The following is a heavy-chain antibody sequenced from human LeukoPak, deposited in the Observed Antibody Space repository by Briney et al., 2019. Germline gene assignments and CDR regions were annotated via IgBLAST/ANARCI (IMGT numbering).Heavy chain of an antibody. CDR2: IRYDGSNK. CDR1: GFTFSSYG. Sequence: GGSLRLSCAASGFTFSSYGMHWVRQAPGKGLEWVAFIRYDGSNKYYADSVKGRFTISRDNSKNTLYLQMNSLRAEDTAVYYCAKAARSGYFPTLYYYYYMDVWGKGTTVTVSS. CDR3: AKAARSGYFPTLYYYYYMDV. D-gene: IGHD3-3*01. V-gene: IGHV3-30*02. J-gene: IGHJ6*03.